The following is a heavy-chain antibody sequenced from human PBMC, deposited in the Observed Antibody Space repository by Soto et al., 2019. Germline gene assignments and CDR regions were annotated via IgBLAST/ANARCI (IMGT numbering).Heavy chain of an antibody. V-gene: IGHV1-24*01. CDR3: ATVSGCSGGSCYSGHWFDP. CDR2: FDPEDGET. J-gene: IGHJ5*02. D-gene: IGHD2-15*01. CDR1: GYTLTELS. Sequence: ASVKVSCKVSGYTLTELSMHWVRQAPGKGLEWMGGFDPEDGETIYAQKFQGRVTMTEDTSTDTAYMELSSLRSEDTAVYYCATVSGCSGGSCYSGHWFDPWGQGTLVTVSS.